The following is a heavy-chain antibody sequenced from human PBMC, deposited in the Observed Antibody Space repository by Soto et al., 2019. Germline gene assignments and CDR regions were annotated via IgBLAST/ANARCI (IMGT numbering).Heavy chain of an antibody. V-gene: IGHV1-18*04. Sequence: ASVRVSCKAFGYIFASYGSSWGRRAPGQGLEWVGWMSPFTGKADYAQHFQGIVTMTADTSTNTACMELTSLRSDDTAVNYYARDPRYYGSGYYYSDSWGQGTLVTVSS. J-gene: IGHJ4*02. CDR2: MSPFTGKA. D-gene: IGHD3-10*01. CDR3: ARDPRYYGSGYYYSDS. CDR1: GYIFASYG.